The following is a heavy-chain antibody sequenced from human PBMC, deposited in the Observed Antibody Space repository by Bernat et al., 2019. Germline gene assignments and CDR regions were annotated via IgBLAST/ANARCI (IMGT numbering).Heavy chain of an antibody. CDR1: GFTFSSYA. D-gene: IGHD2-15*01. CDR3: ARGVVAATLDY. J-gene: IGHJ4*02. Sequence: QVQLVESGGGVVQPGRSLRLSCAASGFTFSSYAMHWVRQAPGKGLEWVAVISYDGSNKYYADYVKGRFTISRDNSKNTLYLQMNSLRAEDTAVYYCARGVVAATLDYWGQGTLVTVSS. V-gene: IGHV3-30-3*01. CDR2: ISYDGSNK.